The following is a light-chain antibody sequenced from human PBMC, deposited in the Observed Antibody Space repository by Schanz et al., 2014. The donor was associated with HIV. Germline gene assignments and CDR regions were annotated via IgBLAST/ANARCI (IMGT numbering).Light chain of an antibody. CDR2: DTN. Sequence: QSVLTQPPSVSGAPGQRVSISCTGGTSNIGTGFHVHWYQQLPGAAPKLLIFDTNNRPSGVPDRFSGSKSGTSASLTISGLQSDDEADYYCATWDITLNGPVFGGGTKLTVL. CDR1: TSNIGTGFH. J-gene: IGLJ2*01. V-gene: IGLV1-40*01. CDR3: ATWDITLNGPV.